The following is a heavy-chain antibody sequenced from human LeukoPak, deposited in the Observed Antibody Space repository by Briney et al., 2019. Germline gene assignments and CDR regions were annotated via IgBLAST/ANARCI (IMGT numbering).Heavy chain of an antibody. D-gene: IGHD3-22*01. CDR3: AKGLHEEIRHYDSSGYYYDY. CDR1: GFTFSSYA. J-gene: IGHJ4*02. CDR2: ISGSGGST. Sequence: QPGGSLRLSCAASGFTFSSYAMSWVRQAPGKGLEWVSAISGSGGSTYYADSVKGRFTISRDNSKNTLYLQMNSLRAEDTAVYYCAKGLHEEIRHYDSSGYYYDYWGQGTLVTVSS. V-gene: IGHV3-23*01.